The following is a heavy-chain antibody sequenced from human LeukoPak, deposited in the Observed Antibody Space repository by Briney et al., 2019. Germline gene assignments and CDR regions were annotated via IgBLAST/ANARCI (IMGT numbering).Heavy chain of an antibody. J-gene: IGHJ4*02. D-gene: IGHD3-22*01. CDR3: AKAGVDYYDSSGYYRRFYYFDY. Sequence: GGSLRLSCAASGFTFSSYAMSWVRQAPGKGLEWVSAISGSGGSTYYADSVKGRFTISRDNSKNTLYPQMNSLRAEDTAVYYCAKAGVDYYDSSGYYRRFYYFDYWGQGTLVTVSS. CDR2: ISGSGGST. CDR1: GFTFSSYA. V-gene: IGHV3-23*01.